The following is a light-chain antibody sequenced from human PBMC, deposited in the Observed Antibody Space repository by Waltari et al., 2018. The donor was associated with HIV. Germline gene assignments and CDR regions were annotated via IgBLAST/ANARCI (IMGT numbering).Light chain of an antibody. J-gene: IGLJ3*02. CDR1: IPNIGSNS. Sequence: QSVLTQPTSASGTPGQNITISCSGNIPNIGSNSVNWYQQFSGAAPKLLIFSNNQHPSGVPARFSGSKSGSAASLAISGLHSDDEAIYHCATWDDTLSGPVFGGGTKLTVL. CDR3: ATWDDTLSGPV. V-gene: IGLV1-44*01. CDR2: SNN.